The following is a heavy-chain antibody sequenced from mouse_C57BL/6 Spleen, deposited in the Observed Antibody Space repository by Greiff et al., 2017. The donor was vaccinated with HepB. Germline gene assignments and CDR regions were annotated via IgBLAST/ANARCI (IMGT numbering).Heavy chain of an antibody. CDR1: GYTFTSYW. CDR2: IYPSDSET. V-gene: IGHV1-61*01. CDR3: ARGAGGYYGYYAMDY. J-gene: IGHJ4*01. D-gene: IGHD1-1*01. Sequence: QVQLQQPGAELVRPGSSVKLSCKASGYTFTSYWMDWVKQRPEQGLEWIGNIYPSDSETHYNQKFKDKATLTVDKSSSTAYMQLSSLTSEDSAVYYCARGAGGYYGYYAMDYWGQGTSVTVSS.